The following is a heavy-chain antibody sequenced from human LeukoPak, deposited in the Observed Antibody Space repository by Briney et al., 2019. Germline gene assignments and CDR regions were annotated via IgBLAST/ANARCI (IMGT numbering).Heavy chain of an antibody. CDR2: INPNSGGT. D-gene: IGHD3-22*01. Sequence: GASVKVSCKASGYSFTGYYMHWVRQAPGQGLEWMGCINPNSGGTDYAQKFQGRVTMTRDTSTSTAYMEVSSLRSEDTAVYYCARLADYDSSGYLSYWGQGTLVTVSS. CDR1: GYSFTGYY. V-gene: IGHV1-2*02. CDR3: ARLADYDSSGYLSY. J-gene: IGHJ4*02.